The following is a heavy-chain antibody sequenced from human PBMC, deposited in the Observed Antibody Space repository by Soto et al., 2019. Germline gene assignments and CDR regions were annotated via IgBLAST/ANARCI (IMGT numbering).Heavy chain of an antibody. CDR2: ISSGNPSV. V-gene: IGHV3-48*02. CDR1: GFTISTYS. CDR3: ARGGWEHDY. D-gene: IGHD1-26*01. J-gene: IGHJ4*02. Sequence: EVQLVDSGGGLVQPGGSLRLSCAASGFTISTYSMNWVRQAPGKGLEWIAYISSGNPSVHYADSVRGRFTISRDTAKNSLHLQMNRVRDDDTAVYFCARGGWEHDYWGQGTLVTVSS.